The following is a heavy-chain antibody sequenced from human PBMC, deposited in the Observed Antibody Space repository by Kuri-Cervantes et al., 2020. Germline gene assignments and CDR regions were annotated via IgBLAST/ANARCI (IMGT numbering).Heavy chain of an antibody. Sequence: ASVKVSCKASGYTFTSFGISWVRQAPGQGLEWMGWISAYNGNTNYAQKLQGRVTMTTDTSTSTAYMELRSLRSDDTAVYYCARGYCSGGSCYSVGINDYWGQGTLVTVSS. V-gene: IGHV1-18*01. CDR2: ISAYNGNT. D-gene: IGHD2-15*01. CDR1: GYTFTSFG. J-gene: IGHJ4*02. CDR3: ARGYCSGGSCYSVGINDY.